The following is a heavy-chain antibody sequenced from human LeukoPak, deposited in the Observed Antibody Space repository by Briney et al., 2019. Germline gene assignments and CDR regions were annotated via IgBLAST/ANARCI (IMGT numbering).Heavy chain of an antibody. D-gene: IGHD3-22*01. CDR3: ARESTYYYDSSGYSNWFDP. CDR1: GGSISSYY. Sequence: SSETLSLTCTVSGGSISSYYWSWIRQPAGKGLEWIGRIYTSGSTNYNPSLKSRVTMSVDTSKNQFSLKLSSVTAADTAVYYCARESTYYYDSSGYSNWFDPWGQGTLVTVSS. CDR2: IYTSGST. V-gene: IGHV4-4*07. J-gene: IGHJ5*02.